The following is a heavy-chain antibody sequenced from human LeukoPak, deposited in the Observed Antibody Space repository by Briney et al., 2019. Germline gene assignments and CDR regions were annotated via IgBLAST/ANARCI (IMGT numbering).Heavy chain of an antibody. Sequence: PGGSLRLSCAASGFTFDDYSMHWVRQAPGKGLEWVSLISRDGGKTYYADSVKGRFTISRDNAKNSLFLQMNSLRAEDTAVYYCARVLRYCSGGNCYSGGLGYMDVWGKGTTVTISS. CDR2: ISRDGGKT. D-gene: IGHD2-15*01. CDR3: ARVLRYCSGGNCYSGGLGYMDV. V-gene: IGHV3-43*01. J-gene: IGHJ6*03. CDR1: GFTFDDYS.